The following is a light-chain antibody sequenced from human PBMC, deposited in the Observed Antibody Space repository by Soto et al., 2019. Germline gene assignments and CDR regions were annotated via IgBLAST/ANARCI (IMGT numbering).Light chain of an antibody. Sequence: QPPSVSGSPGQSVTISCTGTRSDVGSYNSVSWYQQPPGTVPKLMIYEVTNRRSGVPDRFSGSKSGNTASLTISGLQAEDEADYYCSSYTTSNTYVFGTGTKLTVL. V-gene: IGLV2-18*02. CDR2: EVT. CDR1: RSDVGSYNS. J-gene: IGLJ1*01. CDR3: SSYTTSNTYV.